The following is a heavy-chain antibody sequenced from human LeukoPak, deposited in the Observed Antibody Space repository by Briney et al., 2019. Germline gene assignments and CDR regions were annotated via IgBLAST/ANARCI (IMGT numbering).Heavy chain of an antibody. CDR2: IYYSGNT. D-gene: IGHD6-13*01. CDR3: ARQEFRAGFDY. Sequence: SETLSLTCTVSGGSISSYYWSWIRQPPGKGLEWIGYIYYSGNTNCNPSLKRRVTISVDTSKNQFSLKLTSVTAADTAVYYCARQEFRAGFDYWGQGTLVTVSS. V-gene: IGHV4-59*01. CDR1: GGSISSYY. J-gene: IGHJ4*02.